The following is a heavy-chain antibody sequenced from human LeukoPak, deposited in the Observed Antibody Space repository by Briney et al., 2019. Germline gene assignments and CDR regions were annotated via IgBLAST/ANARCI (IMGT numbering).Heavy chain of an antibody. J-gene: IGHJ4*02. CDR3: AKAYYDFWSGLDY. CDR2: ISGSGDST. CDR1: GFTFSSYA. V-gene: IGHV3-23*01. D-gene: IGHD3-3*01. Sequence: GGSLRLSCVASGFTFSSYAMSWVRQAPGKGLEWVSAISGSGDSTYYADSVKGRFTISRDNSKNTLYLQMNSLRAEDTAVYYCAKAYYDFWSGLDYWGQGTLVTVSS.